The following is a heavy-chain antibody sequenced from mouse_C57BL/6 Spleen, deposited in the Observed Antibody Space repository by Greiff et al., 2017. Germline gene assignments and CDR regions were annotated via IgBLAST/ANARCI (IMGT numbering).Heavy chain of an antibody. J-gene: IGHJ4*01. CDR3: APLTTVVENYAMDY. CDR2: IYPRSGNT. D-gene: IGHD1-1*01. V-gene: IGHV1-81*01. Sequence: QVQLQQSGAELARPGASVKLSCKASGYTFTSYGISWVKQRTGQGLEWIGEIYPRSGNTYYNEKFKGKATLTADKSSSTAYMELRSLTSEDSAVYFCAPLTTVVENYAMDYWGQGTSVTVSS. CDR1: GYTFTSYG.